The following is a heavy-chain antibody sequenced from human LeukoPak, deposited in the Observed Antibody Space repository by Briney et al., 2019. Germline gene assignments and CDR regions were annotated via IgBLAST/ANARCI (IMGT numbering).Heavy chain of an antibody. CDR2: IIPIFGTA. D-gene: IGHD2-2*01. J-gene: IGHJ4*02. V-gene: IGHV1-69*13. CDR3: ATQRRPQSPFDY. CDR1: GGTFSSYA. Sequence: SVKVSCKASGGTFSSYAISWVRQAPGQGLEWMGGIIPIFGTANYAQKFQGRVTITADESTITAYMELSSLRSEDTAVYYCATQRRPQSPFDYWGQGTLVTVSS.